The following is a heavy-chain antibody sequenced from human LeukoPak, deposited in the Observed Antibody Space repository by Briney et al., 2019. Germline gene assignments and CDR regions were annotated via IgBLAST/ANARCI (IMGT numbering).Heavy chain of an antibody. V-gene: IGHV4-4*07. CDR1: GASVSDYY. CDR3: ARASDSIFSYYYHMDL. CDR2: IFTTGST. D-gene: IGHD3-3*02. Sequence: PSETLSLTCTVSGASVSDYYWSWVRRPAGKGLEWIGRIFTTGSTDYNTSLKSRVTMSRDRSKNQLFLTLTSVTAADTAVYYCARASDSIFSYYYHMDLWGKGITVTVSS. J-gene: IGHJ6*03.